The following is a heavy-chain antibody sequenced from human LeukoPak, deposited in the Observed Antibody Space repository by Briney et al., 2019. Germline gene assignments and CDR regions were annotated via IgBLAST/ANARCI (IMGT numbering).Heavy chain of an antibody. D-gene: IGHD1-1*01. Sequence: SETLSLTCTVSGGSISSGAYYWSWVRQLPEKGLDWIGYIGYTGDTYYNPSLRSRVTISIDTSKTQFSLRLSSLTAADTAVYYCARVAAATTNPRFDFWGQGTLVTVSS. V-gene: IGHV4-31*03. CDR2: IGYTGDT. CDR1: GGSISSGAYY. J-gene: IGHJ4*02. CDR3: ARVAAATTNPRFDF.